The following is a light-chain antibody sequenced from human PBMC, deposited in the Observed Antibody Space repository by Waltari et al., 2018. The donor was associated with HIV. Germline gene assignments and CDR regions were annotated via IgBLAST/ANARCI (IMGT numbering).Light chain of an antibody. CDR1: SPNIGAGHD. V-gene: IGLV1-40*01. J-gene: IGLJ2*01. CDR2: GTF. Sequence: QSVLTQPPSVSGAPGQRVTISCTVNSPNIGAGHDVHWYQELTGIAPKLLFYGTFYPPTGVPSGLTSYKAGSSASMAVTGLQPKDETDYCCQSYDSSMKGSVFGGGTKLTIL. CDR3: QSYDSSMKGSV.